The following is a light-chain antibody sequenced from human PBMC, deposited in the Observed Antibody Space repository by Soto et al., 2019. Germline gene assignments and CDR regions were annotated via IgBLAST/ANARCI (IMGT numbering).Light chain of an antibody. Sequence: QSVLTQPPSASGTPGQRVAISCSGSSPNIGSNFAYWYQHFPGTAPKLLILRNNQRPSGVPDRFSASKSGTSASLSISGLRPEDEADYYCAAWDDSLKSVVFGGGTKHRP. CDR2: RNN. J-gene: IGLJ2*01. V-gene: IGLV1-47*01. CDR1: SPNIGSNF. CDR3: AAWDDSLKSVV.